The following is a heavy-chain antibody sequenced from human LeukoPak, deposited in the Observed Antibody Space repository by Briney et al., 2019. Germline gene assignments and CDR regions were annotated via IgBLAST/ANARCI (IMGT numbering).Heavy chain of an antibody. V-gene: IGHV3-23*01. CDR3: AGSSSASVFDY. D-gene: IGHD6-6*01. CDR1: ESTISSHA. Sequence: PGGSLSLSCAASESTISSHATSWVPQAPGKGLEWVSAISGSGSSTNYADSVKGRFTISRDKSKNTLYLQMNSLRAEDTAVYYCAGSSSASVFDYWGQGTLVTVSS. CDR2: ISGSGSST. J-gene: IGHJ4*02.